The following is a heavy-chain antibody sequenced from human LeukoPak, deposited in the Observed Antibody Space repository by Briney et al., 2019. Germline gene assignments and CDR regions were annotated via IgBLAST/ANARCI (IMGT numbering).Heavy chain of an antibody. CDR3: ARAPKPIRSKTNWFDP. D-gene: IGHD2-2*01. CDR1: GGSISSSSYY. V-gene: IGHV4-39*07. CDR2: IYYSGST. J-gene: IGHJ5*02. Sequence: PSETLSLTCTVSGGSISSSSYYWGWIRQPPGKGLEWIGSIYYSGSTYYNPSLKSRVTISVDTSKNQFSLKLSSVTAADTAVYYCARAPKPIRSKTNWFDPWGQGTLVTVSS.